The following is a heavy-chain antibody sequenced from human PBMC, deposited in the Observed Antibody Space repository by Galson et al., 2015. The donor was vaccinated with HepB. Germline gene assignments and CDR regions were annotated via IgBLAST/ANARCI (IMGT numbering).Heavy chain of an antibody. CDR3: AKDRSRDYYGSGSYYSLYSYGMDV. J-gene: IGHJ6*02. V-gene: IGHV3-23*01. D-gene: IGHD3-10*01. CDR2: ISGSGSST. Sequence: SPRLSCAASGFTVSNYAMSWVRQAPGKGLEWVAGISGSGSSTYYADSVKGRFTISRDNSKRTLYLQMNSLRGEDTAVYYCAKDRSRDYYGSGSYYSLYSYGMDVWGQGTTVTVSS. CDR1: GFTVSNYA.